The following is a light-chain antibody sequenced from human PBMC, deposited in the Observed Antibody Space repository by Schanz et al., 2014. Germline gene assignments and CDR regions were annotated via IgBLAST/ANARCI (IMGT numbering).Light chain of an antibody. V-gene: IGKV3D-15*01. CDR2: GAS. Sequence: EIVMTQSPATLSVSPGERATLSCRASQSVSNKLAWYQHKPGQAPRLLIYGASTRVTGIPDSFSGSGSGTDFTLTISRLEPEDFAVYYCQQCGSSRWTFGQGTKVEIK. J-gene: IGKJ1*01. CDR3: QQCGSSRWT. CDR1: QSVSNK.